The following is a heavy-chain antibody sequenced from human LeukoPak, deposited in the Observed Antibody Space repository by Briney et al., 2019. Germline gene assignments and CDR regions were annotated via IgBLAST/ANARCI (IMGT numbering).Heavy chain of an antibody. D-gene: IGHD3-9*01. V-gene: IGHV3-23*01. CDR3: TKDYCGKFCSAV. CDR2: ITKSGDST. Sequence: GGSLRLSCAASGFTFSAFGVNWVRQAPGKGLEWVSTITKSGDSTYYVDSVKGRFTISRDNSKNTLYLQMNSLRAEDTAKYYCTKDYCGKFCSAVWGQGTTVTVSS. CDR1: GFTFSAFG. J-gene: IGHJ6*02.